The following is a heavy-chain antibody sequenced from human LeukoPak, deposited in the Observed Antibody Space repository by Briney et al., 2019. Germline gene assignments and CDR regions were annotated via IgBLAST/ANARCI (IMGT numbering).Heavy chain of an antibody. CDR3: AKDGGLWVSAHWGDS. J-gene: IGHJ4*02. CDR1: GFTFSSYG. V-gene: IGHV3-33*06. CDR2: ISNNGGYK. Sequence: PGGSLRLSCATSGFTFSSYGFHWVRQAPGKGLEWVAVISNNGGYKHYTDSVKGRFTVSRDNSKNTLFLQMNSLRAEDTAVYYCAKDGGLWVSAHWGDSWGRGTLVTVSS. D-gene: IGHD7-27*01.